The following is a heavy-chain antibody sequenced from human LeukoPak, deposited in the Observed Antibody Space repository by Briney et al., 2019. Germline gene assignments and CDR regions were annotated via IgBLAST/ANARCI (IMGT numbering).Heavy chain of an antibody. CDR2: INHSGST. Sequence: SETLSLTCAVYGGSFSGYYWSWIRQPPGKGLEWIGEINHSGSTNYNPSLKSRVTISEDTSKNQFSLKLTSVTAADTAVYYCARGDSSSWLYYFDYWGQGTLVTVSS. V-gene: IGHV4-34*01. CDR1: GGSFSGYY. D-gene: IGHD6-13*01. J-gene: IGHJ4*02. CDR3: ARGDSSSWLYYFDY.